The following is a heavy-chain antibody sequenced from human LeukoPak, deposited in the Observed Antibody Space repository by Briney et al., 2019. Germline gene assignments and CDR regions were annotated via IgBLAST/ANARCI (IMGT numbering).Heavy chain of an antibody. D-gene: IGHD3-10*01. CDR3: ARAGRGSGSYYTFFDY. CDR1: GGSFSGHY. V-gene: IGHV4-34*01. CDR2: TYYTGTT. Sequence: SETLSLTCAVYGGSFSGHYWSWIRQPPGKGLEWIGSTYYTGTTFYNLSLKSRVTVSVDTSKNQFSLRLSSVNAADTAVYYCARAGRGSGSYYTFFDYWGQGTLVTVSS. J-gene: IGHJ4*02.